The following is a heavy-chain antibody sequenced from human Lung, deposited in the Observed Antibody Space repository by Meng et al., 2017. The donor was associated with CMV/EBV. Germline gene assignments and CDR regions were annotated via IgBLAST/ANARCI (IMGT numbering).Heavy chain of an antibody. CDR2: ISSSGSTI. Sequence: SXKISXAASGFTFSDYYMGWIRQAPGKGLEWVSYISSSGSTIYYADSVKGRFTISRDNAKNSLYLQMNSLRAEDTAVYYCARARRVAGDYFDYWGQGSLVTVSS. CDR3: ARARRVAGDYFDY. D-gene: IGHD3-3*01. V-gene: IGHV3-11*01. CDR1: GFTFSDYY. J-gene: IGHJ4*02.